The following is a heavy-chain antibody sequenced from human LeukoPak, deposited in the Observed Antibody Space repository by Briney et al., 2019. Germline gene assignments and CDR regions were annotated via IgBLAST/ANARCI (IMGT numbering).Heavy chain of an antibody. CDR3: ARLAPRGYSYGRLFDY. D-gene: IGHD5-18*01. J-gene: IGHJ4*02. V-gene: IGHV4-39*01. CDR1: GGSISSSSYY. CDR2: IYYSGST. Sequence: PPETLSLTCTVSGGSISSSSYYWGWIRQPPGKGLEWIGSIYYSGSTYYNPSLKSRVTISVDTSKNQFSLKLSSVTAADTAVYYCARLAPRGYSYGRLFDYWGQGTLVTVSS.